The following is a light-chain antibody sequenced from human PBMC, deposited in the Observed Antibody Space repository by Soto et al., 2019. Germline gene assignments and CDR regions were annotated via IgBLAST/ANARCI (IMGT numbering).Light chain of an antibody. Sequence: IVFTHTPAIRSSSPGERANLACRASQSVSSYLAWYQQKPGHAPRLLIYDASNRATGIPARFSGRGSGTYFTLTISSLEPEDFAVYCCQQRSKWLTFGGATTVDI. CDR3: QQRSKWLT. CDR1: QSVSSY. J-gene: IGKJ4*01. V-gene: IGKV3-11*01. CDR2: DAS.